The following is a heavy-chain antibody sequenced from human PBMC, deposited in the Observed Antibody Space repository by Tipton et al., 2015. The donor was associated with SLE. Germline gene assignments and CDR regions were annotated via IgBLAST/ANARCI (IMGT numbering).Heavy chain of an antibody. CDR3: AREGRGAVAGAQFDY. V-gene: IGHV1-69*04. D-gene: IGHD6-19*01. J-gene: IGHJ4*02. CDR1: GGTFSSYT. CDR2: IIPILGIA. Sequence: QSGPEVKKPGSSVKVSCKASGGTFSSYTISWVRQAPGQGLEWMGRIIPILGIANYAQKFQGRVTITADESTSTAYMELSSLRSEDTAVYYCAREGRGAVAGAQFDYWGQGTLVTVSS.